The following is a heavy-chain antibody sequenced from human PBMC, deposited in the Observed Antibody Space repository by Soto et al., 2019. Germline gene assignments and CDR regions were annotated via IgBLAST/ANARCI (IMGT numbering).Heavy chain of an antibody. CDR1: GFTFSSYA. CDR2: MWYDRSHT. D-gene: IGHD6-19*01. V-gene: IGHV3-30*02. Sequence: PGGSLRLSCAASGFTFSSYAMHWVRQAPGKGLEWVALMWYDRSHTYYADSVKGRFTISRDNSKNTLYLQMDSLRPEDTAVYYCAKEVAVAGDFDYWGHGTLVTVSS. J-gene: IGHJ4*01. CDR3: AKEVAVAGDFDY.